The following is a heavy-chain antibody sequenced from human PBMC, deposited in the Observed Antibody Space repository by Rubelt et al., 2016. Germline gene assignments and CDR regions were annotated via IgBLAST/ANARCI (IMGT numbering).Heavy chain of an antibody. D-gene: IGHD3-3*01. CDR2: IYYSGST. CDR3: ARLGYEGLDYGTGV. J-gene: IGHJ6*02. Sequence: QLQLQESGPGLVKPSETLSLTCTVSVGSISSSSYYWGWIRQPPGKGLEWIGSIYYSGSTYYNPSLKSRVTISVDTSKNQFSLKRSSVTAADTAVYYCARLGYEGLDYGTGVWGQGTTVTVSS. V-gene: IGHV4-39*07. CDR1: VGSISSSSYY.